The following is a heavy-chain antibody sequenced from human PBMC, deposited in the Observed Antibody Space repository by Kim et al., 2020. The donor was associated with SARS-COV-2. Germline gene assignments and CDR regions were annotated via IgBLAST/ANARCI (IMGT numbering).Heavy chain of an antibody. V-gene: IGHV4-39*02. D-gene: IGHD3-10*01. CDR2: IYYSGST. CDR3: VRLPFTMVRAVIIKHGLDSDDTDV. J-gene: IGHJ6*02. CDR1: GASISRSSDYY. Sequence: SETLSLTCTVSGASISRSSDYYWGWIRQPPGKGLQWIGNIYYSGSTFSNPSLRSRITMSLDMSKNHFSLKLTSVTAADTAVYYCVRLPFTMVRAVIIKHGLDSDDTDVWGQGTAVIVSS.